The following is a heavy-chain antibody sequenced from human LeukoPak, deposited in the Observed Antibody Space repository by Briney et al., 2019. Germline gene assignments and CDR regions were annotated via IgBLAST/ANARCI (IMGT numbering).Heavy chain of an antibody. CDR3: ASGYYDSSGYSVIDC. V-gene: IGHV3-53*01. D-gene: IGHD3-22*01. CDR2: IYSGGST. CDR1: GFTVSSNY. J-gene: IGHJ4*02. Sequence: GGSLRLSCAASGFTVSSNYMSWVRQAPGKGLEWVSLIYSGGSTYYADSVKGRFTISRDISKNTLYLQMNSLRAEDTAVYYCASGYYDSSGYSVIDCWGQGTLVTVSS.